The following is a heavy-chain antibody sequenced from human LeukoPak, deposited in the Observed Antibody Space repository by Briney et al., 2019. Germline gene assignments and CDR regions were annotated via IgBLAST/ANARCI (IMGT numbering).Heavy chain of an antibody. D-gene: IGHD6-6*01. J-gene: IGHJ4*02. CDR3: ARRGIAARPLDY. CDR1: GYSINNGFY. Sequence: SETLSLTCTVSGYSINNGFYWGWIRQPPGKGLEWFGSIYYSGSTYYNPSLKSRVTISVDTSKNQFSLKLSSVTAADTAVYYCARRGIAARPLDYWGQGTLVTVSS. V-gene: IGHV4-38-2*02. CDR2: IYYSGST.